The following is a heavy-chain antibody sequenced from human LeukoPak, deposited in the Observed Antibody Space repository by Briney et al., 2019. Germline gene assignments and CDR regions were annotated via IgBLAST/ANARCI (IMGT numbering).Heavy chain of an antibody. Sequence: SETLSLTCSVSGGSISSSNYYWGWIRQPPGKGLEWIGSMYYSRSTYYNPSLKSRVTISVDTSKNQFSLKLSPVTAADTAVFYCASLTTADAFDIWGQGTMVTVSS. J-gene: IGHJ3*02. V-gene: IGHV4-39*07. D-gene: IGHD3-22*01. CDR2: MYYSRST. CDR3: ASLTTADAFDI. CDR1: GGSISSSNYY.